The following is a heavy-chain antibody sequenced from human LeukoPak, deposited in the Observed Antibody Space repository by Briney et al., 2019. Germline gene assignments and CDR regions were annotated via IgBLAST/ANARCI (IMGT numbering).Heavy chain of an antibody. J-gene: IGHJ6*03. CDR1: GYTFTGYY. V-gene: IGHV1-2*02. Sequence: EASVKVSCKASGYTFTGYYIQWVRQAPGQGLEWMGWINPHSGGTNYAQEFQGRVTMTRDTSISTAYMELSRLRSDDTAVYYCATHTLYYYYYYMDVWGKGTTVTISS. CDR3: ATHTLYYYYYYMDV. CDR2: INPHSGGT.